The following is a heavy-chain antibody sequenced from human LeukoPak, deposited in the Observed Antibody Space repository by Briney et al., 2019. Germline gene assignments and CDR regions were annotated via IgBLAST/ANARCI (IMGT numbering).Heavy chain of an antibody. D-gene: IGHD5-12*01. CDR3: AQKRGGYTPFDY. CDR2: ISGSGDCA. CDR1: GFTFNHYG. V-gene: IGHV3-23*01. Sequence: GGSLRLSCVASGFTFNHYGMNWVRQAPGKGLEWVSIISGSGDCAFYADSVKGRFTISRDNSKNTLYLQMNSLRAEDTAIYYCAQKRGGYTPFDYWGQGTLVTVSS. J-gene: IGHJ4*02.